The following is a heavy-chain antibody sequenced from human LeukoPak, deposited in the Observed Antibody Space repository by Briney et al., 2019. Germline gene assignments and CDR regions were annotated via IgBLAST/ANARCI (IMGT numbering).Heavy chain of an antibody. V-gene: IGHV3-7*01. CDR2: IRQDGSEK. CDR1: GFTFSSYW. J-gene: IGHJ6*03. CDR3: AREGSSSWYAYYYYYMDV. Sequence: QPGGSLRLSCAASGFTFSSYWMSWVRQAPGKGLEWVANIRQDGSEKYYVDSVKGRFTISRDNAKNSLYLQMNSLRAEDTAVYYCAREGSSSWYAYYYYYMDVWGKGTTVTVSS. D-gene: IGHD6-13*01.